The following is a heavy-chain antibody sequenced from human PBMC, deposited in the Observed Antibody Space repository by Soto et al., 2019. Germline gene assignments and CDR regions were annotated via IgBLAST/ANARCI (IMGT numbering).Heavy chain of an antibody. CDR3: TTDMYYDFWSGYPYC. D-gene: IGHD3-3*01. CDR2: IKSKTDGGTT. V-gene: IGHV3-15*07. Sequence: GRPPRTSCAASDCTVSNAWINWFRQHQGKWLESFGRIKSKTDGGTTDVAAPVKGRFTITRHDAKNTRYQQMNSLKTADTAVSYCTTDMYYDFWSGYPYCWGQGTMVTVSS. CDR1: DCTVSNAW. J-gene: IGHJ3*01.